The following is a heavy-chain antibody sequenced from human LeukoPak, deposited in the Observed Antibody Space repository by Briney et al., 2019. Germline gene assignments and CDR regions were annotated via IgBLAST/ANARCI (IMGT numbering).Heavy chain of an antibody. CDR3: ARHYDILTAFFS. V-gene: IGHV5-10-1*01. CDR1: GYNLSTYW. Sequence: LGESLRISCQVSGYNLSTYWITWGRQMPGKVLEWMGRIDPSDSYINYSPSFQGHVTISADKSINTAYLQWGSLRASDTAMYYCARHYDILTAFFSWGQGTLVTVSS. CDR2: IDPSDSYI. D-gene: IGHD3-9*01. J-gene: IGHJ4*02.